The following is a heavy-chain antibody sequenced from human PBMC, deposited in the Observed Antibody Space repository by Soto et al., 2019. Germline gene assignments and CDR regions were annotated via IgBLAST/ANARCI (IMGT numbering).Heavy chain of an antibody. D-gene: IGHD3-10*01. CDR2: INAANGDT. Sequence: QVHLVQSGAEVKKPGASVKVSCKASGYTFTAYPMHWVRQAPGQRLEWMGWINAANGDTGYSQKFHDRVTFTRDTSATTVYMELSSLTSEDPAGYYCARKDYYGAGVYYFDHWGQGTLVTVSS. CDR3: ARKDYYGAGVYYFDH. CDR1: GYTFTAYP. J-gene: IGHJ4*02. V-gene: IGHV1-3*01.